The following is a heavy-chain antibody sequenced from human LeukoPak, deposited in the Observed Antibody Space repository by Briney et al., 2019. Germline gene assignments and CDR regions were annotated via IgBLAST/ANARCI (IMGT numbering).Heavy chain of an antibody. V-gene: IGHV4-39*01. CDR3: ARRIAAAGISEYAFDI. Sequence: SETLSLTCSVSGGSISSSSYYWGWIRQPPGKGLEWIGSIYYSGSTYYNPSLKSRVTISVDTSKNQFSLKLSSVTAADTAVYYCARRIAAAGISEYAFDIWGQGTTVTVSS. CDR2: IYYSGST. D-gene: IGHD6-13*01. CDR1: GGSISSSSYY. J-gene: IGHJ3*02.